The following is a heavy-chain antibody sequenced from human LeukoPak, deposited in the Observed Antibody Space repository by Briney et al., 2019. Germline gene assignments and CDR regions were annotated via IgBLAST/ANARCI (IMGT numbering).Heavy chain of an antibody. V-gene: IGHV3-21*04. CDR3: AKMGLKQWPYNYFDY. J-gene: IGHJ4*02. CDR1: GFPFSTYT. CDR2: ITSSSADI. Sequence: GGSLRLSCAASGFPFSTYTMNWVRQAPGKGLEWVSSITSSSADIYYADSVRGRFTISRDNAKNSLYLQMNSLRAEDTAVYYCAKMGLKQWPYNYFDYWGQGTLVTVSS. D-gene: IGHD6-19*01.